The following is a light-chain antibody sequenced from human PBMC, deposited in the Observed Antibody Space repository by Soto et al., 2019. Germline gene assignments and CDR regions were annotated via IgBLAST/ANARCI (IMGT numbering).Light chain of an antibody. J-gene: IGKJ4*01. CDR3: QQYADWPLT. V-gene: IGKV3-15*01. CDR2: KTS. Sequence: EVVMTQSPATLSVSPGERTSLSCRASQSVGTNLGWYQQKPGQAPRLLIYKTSTRATGVPARFSGSGSGTEFTFTISSLQSEDIAVYYCQQYADWPLTFGGGTNVDIK. CDR1: QSVGTN.